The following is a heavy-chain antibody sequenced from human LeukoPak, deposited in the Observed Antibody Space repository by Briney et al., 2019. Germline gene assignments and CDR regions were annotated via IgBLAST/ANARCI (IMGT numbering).Heavy chain of an antibody. CDR3: ASCAGGHYDSPFDY. J-gene: IGHJ4*02. CDR2: IYSGGST. CDR1: GFTVSSNY. Sequence: PGGSLRLSCAASGFTVSSNYMSWVRRAPGKGLEWVSVIYSGGSTYYADSVKGRFTISRHNSKNTLYLQMNSLRAEDTAVYYCASCAGGHYDSPFDYWGQGTLVTVSS. V-gene: IGHV3-53*04. D-gene: IGHD3-22*01.